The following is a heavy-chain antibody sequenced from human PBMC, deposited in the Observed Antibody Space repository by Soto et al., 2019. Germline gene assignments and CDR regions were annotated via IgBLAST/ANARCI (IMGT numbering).Heavy chain of an antibody. CDR3: ARAGGTTVTGLWHFDS. J-gene: IGHJ4*02. Sequence: QVQLEESGGGVVQPGRSLRLSCEASGFTFNTYSMHWVRQPPGKGLEWLAAIWYDGTQKYYADSVKGRFIISRDNSKKTLYLAMNSLRAEDTAVHYCARAGGTTVTGLWHFDSWGQGTLVTVSS. CDR2: IWYDGTQK. D-gene: IGHD4-17*01. CDR1: GFTFNTYS. V-gene: IGHV3-33*01.